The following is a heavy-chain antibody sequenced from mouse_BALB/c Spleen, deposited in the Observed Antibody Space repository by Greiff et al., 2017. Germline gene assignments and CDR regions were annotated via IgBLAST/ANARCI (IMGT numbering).Heavy chain of an antibody. CDR1: GFSLTSYG. V-gene: IGHV2-9*02. CDR3: ARERVYYYAMDY. CDR2: IWAGGST. Sequence: VQLVESGPGLVAPSQSLSITCTVSGFSLTSYGVHWVRQPPGKGLEWLGVIWAGGSTNYNSALMSRLSISKDNSKSQVFLKMNSLQTDDTAMYYRARERVYYYAMDYWGQGTSVTVSS. J-gene: IGHJ4*01.